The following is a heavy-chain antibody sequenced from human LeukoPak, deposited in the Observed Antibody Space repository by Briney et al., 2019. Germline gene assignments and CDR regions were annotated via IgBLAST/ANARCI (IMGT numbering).Heavy chain of an antibody. CDR2: ISYDGSNK. Sequence: GRSLRLSCAASGFTFSSYGMHWVRQAPGKGLEWVAVISYDGSNKYYADSVKGRFTISRDNSKNTLYLQMNSLRAEDTAVYYCAKGNRYSYGYGDYWGQGTLVTVSS. J-gene: IGHJ4*02. CDR1: GFTFSSYG. D-gene: IGHD5-18*01. V-gene: IGHV3-30*18. CDR3: AKGNRYSYGYGDY.